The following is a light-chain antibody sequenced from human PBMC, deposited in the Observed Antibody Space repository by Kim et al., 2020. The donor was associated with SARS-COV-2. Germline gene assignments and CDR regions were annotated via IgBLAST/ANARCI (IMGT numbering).Light chain of an antibody. CDR1: SSDVGGYNY. CDR3: SSYAGSNTPVL. CDR2: DVT. J-gene: IGLJ2*01. Sequence: QSALTQPRSVSGSPGQSVTISCTGTSSDVGGYNYVSWYQQHPGKAPKLMIYDVTERPSGVPDRFSASKSGNTASLTISGLQAEDEADYYCSSYAGSNTPVLFGGGTQLTVL. V-gene: IGLV2-11*01.